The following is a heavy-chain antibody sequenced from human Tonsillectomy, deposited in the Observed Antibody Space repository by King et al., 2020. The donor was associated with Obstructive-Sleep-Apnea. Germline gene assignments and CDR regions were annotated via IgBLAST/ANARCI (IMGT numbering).Heavy chain of an antibody. CDR2: INHSGST. Sequence: VQLQQWGAGLLKPSETLSLTCAVYGGSFSDYYWSWIRQPPGKGLEWIGEINHSGSTNYNPSLKSRVTISADTSTNKFSLKLSSVTAADTAVYDCARGSGAAAVNWFDPWGQGTLVTVSS. V-gene: IGHV4-34*01. CDR1: GGSFSDYY. CDR3: ARGSGAAAVNWFDP. D-gene: IGHD6-13*01. J-gene: IGHJ5*02.